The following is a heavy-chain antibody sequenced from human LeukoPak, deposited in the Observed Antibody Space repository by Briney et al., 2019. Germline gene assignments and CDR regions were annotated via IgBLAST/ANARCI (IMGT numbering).Heavy chain of an antibody. J-gene: IGHJ3*02. V-gene: IGHV4-4*02. Sequence: SETLSLTCAVFGDSISNSYWLGWVRRPPGKGLEWIGEIYHSGSTNYSPSLKSRVTISVDKSKNQFSLKLTSMTAADTAVYHCVSTSGFYYLHPFDIWGQGTMVTVSS. CDR3: VSTSGFYYLHPFDI. CDR2: IYHSGST. CDR1: GDSISNSYW. D-gene: IGHD3-22*01.